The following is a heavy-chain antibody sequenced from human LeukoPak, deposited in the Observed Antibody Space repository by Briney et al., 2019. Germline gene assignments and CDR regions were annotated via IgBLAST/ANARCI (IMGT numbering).Heavy chain of an antibody. CDR3: ARDSTNYYDSSGPGDY. J-gene: IGHJ4*02. CDR1: GFTFGESG. D-gene: IGHD3-22*01. Sequence: GRSLRLSCTAAGFTFGESGMSWVRQAPGKGLEWVGFIRSKVYGGTTEYAASVKGRFTISRDNAKNSLYLQMNSLRAEDTAVYYCARDSTNYYDSSGPGDYWGQGTLVTVSS. V-gene: IGHV3-49*04. CDR2: IRSKVYGGTT.